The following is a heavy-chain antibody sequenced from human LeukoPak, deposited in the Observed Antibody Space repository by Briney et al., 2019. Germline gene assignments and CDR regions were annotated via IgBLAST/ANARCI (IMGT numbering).Heavy chain of an antibody. CDR1: GFTFSDYY. V-gene: IGHV3-11*04. CDR3: ARDLSSRGYTYGTPAFTFDI. D-gene: IGHD5-18*01. Sequence: GGSLRLSCAASGFTFSDYYMSWIRQAPGKGLEWVSYISSSGSTIYYADSVKGRFTISRDNAKNSLYLLMNSLRAEDTAVYYCARDLSSRGYTYGTPAFTFDIWGQGTMVTVSS. CDR2: ISSSGSTI. J-gene: IGHJ3*02.